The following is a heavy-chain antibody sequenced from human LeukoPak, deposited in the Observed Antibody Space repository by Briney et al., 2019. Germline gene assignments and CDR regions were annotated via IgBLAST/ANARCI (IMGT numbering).Heavy chain of an antibody. Sequence: GGSLRLSCAASGFTFSSYSMNWVRQAPGKGLEWVSSISSSSSYIYYADSVKGRFTISRDNAKNSLYLQMNSLRAEDTAVYYCARDPENVSGSHSHFDLWGRGTLVTVSS. J-gene: IGHJ2*01. CDR2: ISSSSSYI. V-gene: IGHV3-21*01. D-gene: IGHD1-26*01. CDR3: ARDPENVSGSHSHFDL. CDR1: GFTFSSYS.